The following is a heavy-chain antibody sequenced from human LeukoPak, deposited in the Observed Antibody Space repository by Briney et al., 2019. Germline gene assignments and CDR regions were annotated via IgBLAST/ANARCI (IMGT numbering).Heavy chain of an antibody. J-gene: IGHJ3*02. CDR1: GFTFSSYS. V-gene: IGHV3-21*01. CDR3: ARVGSGGTREDTFDI. CDR2: IGSSGSHI. D-gene: IGHD1-26*01. Sequence: GGSLRLSCAASGFTFSSYSMNWVRQTPGKGLDWVSSIGSSGSHIYYADSVKGRFTISRDNAKNSLFLQMNSLRAEDMAVYYCARVGSGGTREDTFDIWGQGTMVTVSS.